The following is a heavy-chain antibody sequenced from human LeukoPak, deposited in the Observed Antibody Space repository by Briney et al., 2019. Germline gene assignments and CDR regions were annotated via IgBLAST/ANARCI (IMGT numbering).Heavy chain of an antibody. CDR1: GGSISSSSYY. Sequence: PSETLSLTCTVSGGSISSSSYYWGWIRQPPGKGLEWIGSIYCSGSTYYNPSLKSRVTISVDTSKNQFSLKLSSVTAADTAVYYCARGWKYQLLYGRDFQHWGQGTLVTVSS. D-gene: IGHD2-2*02. J-gene: IGHJ1*01. V-gene: IGHV4-39*01. CDR3: ARGWKYQLLYGRDFQH. CDR2: IYCSGST.